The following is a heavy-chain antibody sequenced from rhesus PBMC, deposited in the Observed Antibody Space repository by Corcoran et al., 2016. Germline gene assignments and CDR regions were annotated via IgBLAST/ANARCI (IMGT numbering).Heavy chain of an antibody. CDR3: ARAGRSPEDY. V-gene: IGHV4S2*01. CDR2: IYGSGGST. D-gene: IGHD6-13*01. Sequence: QVQLQESGPGLVKPSETLPLTCAVSGASISSNYWSWTRQAPGKGLEWIRRIYGSGGSTDYNPSLKSRVTISIGTSKNQFSLKLSSVTTADTAVYYCARAGRSPEDYWGQGVLVTVSS. J-gene: IGHJ4*01. CDR1: GASISSNY.